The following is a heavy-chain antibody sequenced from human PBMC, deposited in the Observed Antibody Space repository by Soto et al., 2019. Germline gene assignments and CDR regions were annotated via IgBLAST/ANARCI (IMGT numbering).Heavy chain of an antibody. V-gene: IGHV1-18*01. CDR3: ARDRGIAADY. D-gene: IGHD6-13*01. Sequence: ASVKVSCKTSGYTFTSYGISWVRQAPGQGLEWMGWISTCNGNTNYAQKHQGRVTMTTDTSTSTVYMELRSLRSDDTAVYYCARDRGIAADYWGQGTLVTVSS. J-gene: IGHJ4*02. CDR1: GYTFTSYG. CDR2: ISTCNGNT.